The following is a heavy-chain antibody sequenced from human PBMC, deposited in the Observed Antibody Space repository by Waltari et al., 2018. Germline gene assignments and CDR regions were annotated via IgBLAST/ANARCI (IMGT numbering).Heavy chain of an antibody. J-gene: IGHJ6*02. Sequence: QVQLVASGGGGVQPGRSLRLSCAAPGVPCRSYGLPRVRQPPGKGLERVAVISYDGSNKYYADSVKGRFTISRDNSKNTLYLQMNSLRAEDTAVYYCAKDGMGFMVQGVNGMDVWGQGTTVTVSS. V-gene: IGHV3-30*18. CDR1: GVPCRSYG. CDR3: AKDGMGFMVQGVNGMDV. CDR2: ISYDGSNK. D-gene: IGHD3-10*01.